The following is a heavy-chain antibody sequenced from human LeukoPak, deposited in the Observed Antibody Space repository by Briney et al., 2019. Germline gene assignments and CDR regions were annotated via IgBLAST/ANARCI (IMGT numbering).Heavy chain of an antibody. CDR2: ISSTTGYR. CDR1: GFTFRDYS. CDR3: ARVVREENHDATGHYYWFDP. V-gene: IGHV3-11*05. Sequence: GRSLRLSRAASGFTFRDYSMSWIRQAPGKGLEWISDISSTTGYRDYAASVRGRYNISRDNAKNSVYLQMNSLRAEDTAVYYCARVVREENHDATGHYYWFDPWGEGTLVTVSS. J-gene: IGHJ5*02. D-gene: IGHD2-15*01.